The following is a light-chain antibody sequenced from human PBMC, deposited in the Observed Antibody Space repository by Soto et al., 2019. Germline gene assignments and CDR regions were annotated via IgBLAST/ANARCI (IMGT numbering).Light chain of an antibody. Sequence: QSALTQPRSVSGSPGQSVTISCTGTSSDVGRYDYVSWYQQHPGKAPKLIIYDVSERPSGVPDRFSGSKFGNTASLTISGLQAEDEADYYCAAWDDSSNVFGTGTKVTVL. CDR3: AAWDDSSNV. J-gene: IGLJ1*01. CDR1: SSDVGRYDY. CDR2: DVS. V-gene: IGLV2-11*01.